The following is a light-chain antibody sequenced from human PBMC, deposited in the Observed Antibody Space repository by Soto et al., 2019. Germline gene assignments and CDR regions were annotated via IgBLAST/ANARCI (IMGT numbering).Light chain of an antibody. V-gene: IGKV3-20*01. J-gene: IGKJ2*01. CDR2: AAS. CDR1: QSVPCNN. CDR3: HQYDNGAYT. Sequence: EIVLTQSPGTLSLSPGDRVTLSCRASQSVPCNNLAWFQQKPGQAPRLLIHAASTRPVVIPVRFSGGGSGTDFTLAISRLAPEDLAVYYCHQYDNGAYTFGQWTKVEIK.